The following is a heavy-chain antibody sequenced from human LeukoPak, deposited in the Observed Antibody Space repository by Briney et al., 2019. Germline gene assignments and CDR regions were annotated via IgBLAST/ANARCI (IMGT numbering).Heavy chain of an antibody. V-gene: IGHV3-21*01. CDR3: ASDSSTWFGY. D-gene: IGHD6-13*01. CDR1: GFTFSSYS. J-gene: IGHJ4*02. CDR2: ISSSSSYI. Sequence: GGSLRFSCAASGFTFSSYSMNWVRQAPGKGLEWVSSISSSSSYIYYADSVKGRFTISRDNAKNSLYLQMNSLRAEDTAVYYCASDSSTWFGYWGRGTLVTVSS.